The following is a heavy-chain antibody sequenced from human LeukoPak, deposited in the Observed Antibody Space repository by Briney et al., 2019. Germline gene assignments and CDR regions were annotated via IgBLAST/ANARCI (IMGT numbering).Heavy chain of an antibody. Sequence: PGGSLRLSCAASGFTFSSYAMSWVRQAPGKGLEWVSAITSGGGSTYYADSVKGQFTISRDNSKNTLYLQMNSLRAEDTAVYYCAKGFRNTVTTFDYWGQGTLVTVSS. CDR2: ITSGGGST. J-gene: IGHJ4*02. V-gene: IGHV3-23*01. CDR3: AKGFRNTVTTFDY. D-gene: IGHD4-17*01. CDR1: GFTFSSYA.